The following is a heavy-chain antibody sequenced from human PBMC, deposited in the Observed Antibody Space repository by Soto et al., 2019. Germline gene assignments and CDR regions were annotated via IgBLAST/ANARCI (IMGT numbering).Heavy chain of an antibody. V-gene: IGHV1-8*01. CDR1: GYTFTSYD. CDR3: ATIVHAVAGFDY. D-gene: IGHD6-19*01. CDR2: MNPNSGNT. Sequence: ASVKVSCKASGYTFTSYDINWVRQATGQGLEWMGWMNPNSGNTGYAQKFQGRVTMTRNTSISTAYMELSSLRSEDTAVYYCATIVHAVAGFDYWGQGTLVTVSS. J-gene: IGHJ4*02.